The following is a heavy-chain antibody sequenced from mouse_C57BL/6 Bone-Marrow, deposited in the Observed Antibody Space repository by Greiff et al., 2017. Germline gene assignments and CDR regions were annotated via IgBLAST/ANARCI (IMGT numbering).Heavy chain of an antibody. CDR2: IWSGGST. J-gene: IGHJ1*03. CDR3: ARPSDGYWYFDV. CDR1: GFSLTSYG. Sequence: VQLQESGPGLVQPSQSLSITCTVSGFSLTSYGVHWVRQSPGKGLEWLGVIWSGGSTDYNAAFISRLSISKDNSKSQVFFKMNSLQADDTAIYYCARPSDGYWYFDVWGTGTTVTVSS. V-gene: IGHV2-2*01.